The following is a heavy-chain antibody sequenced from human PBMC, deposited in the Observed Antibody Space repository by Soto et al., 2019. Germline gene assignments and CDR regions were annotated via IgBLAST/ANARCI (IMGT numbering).Heavy chain of an antibody. CDR1: GFPFSSYA. D-gene: IGHD3-16*01. Sequence: EVQLLESGGGFVQPGGSLGLSCAASGFPFSSYAMTWVRQAPGKGLEWVSAISGSGGSTYYADSVKGRFTISRDNSKNTLYLQMNSLRAEDTAVYYCAKVVLGMATSPWDYWGQGTLVTVSS. V-gene: IGHV3-23*01. CDR3: AKVVLGMATSPWDY. CDR2: ISGSGGST. J-gene: IGHJ4*02.